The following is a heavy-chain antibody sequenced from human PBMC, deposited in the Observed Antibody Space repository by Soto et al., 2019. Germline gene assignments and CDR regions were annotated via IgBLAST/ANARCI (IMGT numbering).Heavy chain of an antibody. Sequence: QITLKESGPTLVKPTQTLTLTCTFSGFSLSTSGVSVGWIRQPPGNALEWLALIYWNDDKRYSPSLKSRHTISKDSSKTPVVITMTNRAHVDTATYCCAHRRGDTLVWFGGGYFAYWGQGALVTVSS. CDR1: GFSLSTSGVS. CDR2: IYWNDDK. J-gene: IGHJ4*02. D-gene: IGHD3-10*01. CDR3: AHRRGDTLVWFGGGYFAY. V-gene: IGHV2-5*01.